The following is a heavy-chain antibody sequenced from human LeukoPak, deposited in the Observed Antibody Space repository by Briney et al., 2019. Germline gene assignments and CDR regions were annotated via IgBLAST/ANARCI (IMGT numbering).Heavy chain of an antibody. Sequence: ASVKVSCKASGYTFTDYYMHWVRQAPGRGLEWVGLINPSGSRTICAQKFQGRVTMTRDTSTSTDYMELSSLTSEDTAVYYCARDNSYRDSSWWFDPWSQGTLVTVSS. D-gene: IGHD6-6*01. CDR2: INPSGSRT. J-gene: IGHJ5*02. CDR3: ARDNSYRDSSWWFDP. V-gene: IGHV1-46*01. CDR1: GYTFTDYY.